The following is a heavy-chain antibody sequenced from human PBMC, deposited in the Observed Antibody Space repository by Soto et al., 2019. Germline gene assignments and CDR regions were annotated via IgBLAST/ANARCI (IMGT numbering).Heavy chain of an antibody. Sequence: GESLKISCKGSGYSFAGCWITWVRQKPGKGLEWMGRIDPSDSQTYYSPSFRGHVTISATKSITTVFLQWSSLRASDTAMYYCARQIYDSDTGPNFQYYFDSWGQGTPVTVSS. CDR2: IDPSDSQT. V-gene: IGHV5-10-1*01. CDR3: ARQIYDSDTGPNFQYYFDS. D-gene: IGHD3-22*01. CDR1: GYSFAGCW. J-gene: IGHJ4*02.